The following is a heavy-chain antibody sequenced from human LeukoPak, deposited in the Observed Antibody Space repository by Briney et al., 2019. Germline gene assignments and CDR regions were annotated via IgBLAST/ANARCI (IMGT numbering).Heavy chain of an antibody. D-gene: IGHD3-3*01. Sequence: GASVKVSCKASGYTFTGYYMHWVRQAPGQGLEWMGWINPNSGGTNYAQKFQGRVTMTRDTSISTAYMELSRLRSDDTAVYYCARDGLRFFSYYYYYYYMDVWGKGTTVTVSS. CDR2: INPNSGGT. CDR3: ARDGLRFFSYYYYYYYMDV. J-gene: IGHJ6*03. V-gene: IGHV1-2*02. CDR1: GYTFTGYY.